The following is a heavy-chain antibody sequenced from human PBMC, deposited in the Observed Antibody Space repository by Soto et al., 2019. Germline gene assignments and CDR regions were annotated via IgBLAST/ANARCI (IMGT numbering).Heavy chain of an antibody. CDR1: GGTFSSYT. J-gene: IGHJ4*02. D-gene: IGHD6-13*01. V-gene: IGHV1-69*08. Sequence: QVQLVQSGAEVKKPGSSVKVSCKASGGTFSSYTISWVRQAPGQGLEWMGRIIPILGIANYAQKFQGRVTITADKSTSTAYMELSSLRSEDTAVYYCERELSDSSSWYKESHPYYFDYWGQGTLVTVSS. CDR2: IIPILGIA. CDR3: ERELSDSSSWYKESHPYYFDY.